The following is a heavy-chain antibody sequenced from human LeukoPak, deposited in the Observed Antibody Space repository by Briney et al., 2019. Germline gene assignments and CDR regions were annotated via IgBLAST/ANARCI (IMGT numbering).Heavy chain of an antibody. CDR2: ISYDGSNK. D-gene: IGHD3-22*01. CDR3: AKVMIVVAPPYY. J-gene: IGHJ4*02. Sequence: GGFLRLSCAASGFTFSSYGMHWVRQAPGKGLEWVAVISYDGSNKYYADSMKGRFTISRDNSKNTLYLQMNSLRAEDTAVYYCAKVMIVVAPPYYWGQGTLVTVSS. V-gene: IGHV3-30*18. CDR1: GFTFSSYG.